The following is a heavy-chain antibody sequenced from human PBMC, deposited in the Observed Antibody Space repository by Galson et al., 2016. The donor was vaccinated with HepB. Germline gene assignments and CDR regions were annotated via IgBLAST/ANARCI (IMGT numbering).Heavy chain of an antibody. Sequence: SVKVSCKASGYSFSSFDLNWVRQAPGQGLEWMGWMNPDRGNTGYAQKFQGRVTMTWDTSTGTAYMELTSLTAEDTAVYFCAIVVGRGVLRVFGLDVWGQGTAVIVSS. V-gene: IGHV1-8*01. D-gene: IGHD3-10*01. CDR2: MNPDRGNT. CDR1: GYSFSSFD. CDR3: AIVVGRGVLRVFGLDV. J-gene: IGHJ6*02.